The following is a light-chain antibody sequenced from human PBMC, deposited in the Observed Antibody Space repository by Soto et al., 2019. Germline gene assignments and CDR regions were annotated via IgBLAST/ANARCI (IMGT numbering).Light chain of an antibody. Sequence: DIQMTQSPSTVSASEGDRVTITCRASQSISTWLAWYQQKPGKAPKLIINKASTLQSGVPSRFSGSGSGTDFILTIDSLQADDFATSYCQQYNSHWWTFGQGTKVEIK. CDR3: QQYNSHWWT. CDR1: QSISTW. CDR2: KAS. V-gene: IGKV1-5*03. J-gene: IGKJ1*01.